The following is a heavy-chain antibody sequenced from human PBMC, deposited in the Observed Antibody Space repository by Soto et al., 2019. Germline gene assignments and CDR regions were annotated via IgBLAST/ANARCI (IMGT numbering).Heavy chain of an antibody. CDR1: GGTFSSYA. J-gene: IGHJ5*02. Sequence: SVKVSCKASGGTFSSYAISWVRQAPGQGLEWMGGIIPIFGTANYAQKFQGRVTITADKSTSTAYMELSSLRSEDTAVYYCAGDPIAARTLYKSFDPFGQGTLVAFSS. CDR2: IIPIFGTA. CDR3: AGDPIAARTLYKSFDP. V-gene: IGHV1-69*06. D-gene: IGHD6-25*01.